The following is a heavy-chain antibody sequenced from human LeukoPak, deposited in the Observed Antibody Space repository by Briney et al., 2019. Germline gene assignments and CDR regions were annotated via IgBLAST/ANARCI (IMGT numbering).Heavy chain of an antibody. V-gene: IGHV3-13*01. J-gene: IGHJ4*02. CDR3: ARGVRRPGSGSYSIRYFDF. Sequence: PGGSLRLSCAASGFTFSRYDMHWVRQATGEGLEWVSTIPTTGDTYYPGSVKGRFTISRENAKNSLYLQMNSLRAGDTAVYYCARGVRRPGSGSYSIRYFDFWGQGTLVTVSS. D-gene: IGHD3-10*01. CDR1: GFTFSRYD. CDR2: IPTTGDT.